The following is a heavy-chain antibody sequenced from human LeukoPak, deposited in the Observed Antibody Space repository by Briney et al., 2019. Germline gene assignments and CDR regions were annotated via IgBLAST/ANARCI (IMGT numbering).Heavy chain of an antibody. Sequence: SETLSLTCTVSGGSISSYYWSWIRQPPGKGLEWIGYIYYSGSTYYNPSLKSRVTISVDTSKNQFSLKLSSVTAADTAVYYCAIPREYSSSSGAFDIWGQGQWSPSLQ. CDR2: IYYSGST. V-gene: IGHV4-59*08. CDR3: AIPREYSSSSGAFDI. D-gene: IGHD6-6*01. J-gene: IGHJ3*02. CDR1: GGSISSYY.